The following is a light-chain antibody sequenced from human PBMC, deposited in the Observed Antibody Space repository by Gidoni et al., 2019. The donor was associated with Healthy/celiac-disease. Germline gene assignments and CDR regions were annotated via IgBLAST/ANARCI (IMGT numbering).Light chain of an antibody. J-gene: IGKJ4*01. CDR1: QSVSSN. V-gene: IGKV3-15*01. CDR3: QQYNNWPPLLT. CDR2: GTS. Sequence: ELGMTQSPATLSVSPGERATHSCRASQSVSSNLAWYQQKPGQAPRLLIYGTSTRATGIPARFSGSGSGTEFTLTISSLQSEDFAVYYCQQYNNWPPLLTFGGGTKVEIK.